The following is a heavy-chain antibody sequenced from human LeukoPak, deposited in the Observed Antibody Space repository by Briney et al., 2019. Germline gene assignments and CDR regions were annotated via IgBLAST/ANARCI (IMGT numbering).Heavy chain of an antibody. CDR1: GYTFTGYY. CDR3: ARVFISGSSWLPVFGIDP. Sequence: GASVKVSCKASGYTFTGYYMHWVRQAPGQGLEWMGWINPNSGGTNYAQKFQGRVTMTRDTSISTAYMELSRLRSDDTAVYYCARVFISGSSWLPVFGIDPWGQGTLVTVSS. D-gene: IGHD6-13*01. J-gene: IGHJ5*02. V-gene: IGHV1-2*02. CDR2: INPNSGGT.